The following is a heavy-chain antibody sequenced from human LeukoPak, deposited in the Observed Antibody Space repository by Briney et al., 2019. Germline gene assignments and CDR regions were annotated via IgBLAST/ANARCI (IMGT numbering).Heavy chain of an antibody. V-gene: IGHV3-7*01. CDR1: GFTFSSYW. Sequence: PGGSLRLSCAASGFTFSSYWMSWVRQAPGKGLEWVANIKQDGSKKSYVDSVKGRFTISRDNAKNTLYLQMNSLRAEDTAVYYCARSYYDFWSGYYPYYFDYWGQGTLVTVSS. CDR3: ARSYYDFWSGYYPYYFDY. J-gene: IGHJ4*02. CDR2: IKQDGSKK. D-gene: IGHD3-3*01.